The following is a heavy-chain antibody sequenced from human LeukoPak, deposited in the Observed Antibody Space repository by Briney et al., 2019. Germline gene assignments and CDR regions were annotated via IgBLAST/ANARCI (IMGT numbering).Heavy chain of an antibody. Sequence: SETLSLTCTVSGVSISSYYWSWIRQPPGKGLEWIGYIYYSGSTNYNPSLKSRVTISVDTSKNQFSMKLSSVTAADTAVYYCARSVGSSGYYAPFDYWGQGTLVTVSS. V-gene: IGHV4-59*01. J-gene: IGHJ4*02. D-gene: IGHD3-22*01. CDR1: GVSISSYY. CDR2: IYYSGST. CDR3: ARSVGSSGYYAPFDY.